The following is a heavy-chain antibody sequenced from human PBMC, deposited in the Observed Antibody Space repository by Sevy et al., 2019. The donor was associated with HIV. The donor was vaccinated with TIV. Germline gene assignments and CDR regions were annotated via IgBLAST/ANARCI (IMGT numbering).Heavy chain of an antibody. J-gene: IGHJ4*02. V-gene: IGHV3-23*01. CDR2: ISRTGGTP. CDR1: GFTFGGYM. Sequence: GGSLRLSCAGSGFTFGGYMMNWVRQAPGRGREWVARISRTGGTPDYGDSAKGRFTISRENSKNTVYLQLKDVRAEDTALYFCVKEGRDDFNPYLDFWGQGIQVTVSS. D-gene: IGHD3-10*01. CDR3: VKEGRDDFNPYLDF.